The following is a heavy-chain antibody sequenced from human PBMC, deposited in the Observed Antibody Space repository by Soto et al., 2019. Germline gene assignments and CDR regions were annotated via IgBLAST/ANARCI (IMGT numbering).Heavy chain of an antibody. V-gene: IGHV3-74*01. CDR2: VNPEATIT. CDR3: ARPKGAAYSAFDI. D-gene: IGHD2-21*01. Sequence: EVQLVESGGGLVQPGGSLRLSCAASGFTFGRHWMHWIRQTPGEGLVSISRVNPEATITDYADSVRGRFTISRDNANSTRYLEMHSLTSEDTGVYYCARPKGAAYSAFDIWGQGTKVTVSS. J-gene: IGHJ3*02. CDR1: GFTFGRHW.